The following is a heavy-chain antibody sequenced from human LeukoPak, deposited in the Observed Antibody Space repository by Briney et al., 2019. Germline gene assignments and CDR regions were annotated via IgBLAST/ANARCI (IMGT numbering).Heavy chain of an antibody. Sequence: GGSLTLSCAASGFTFSSYGMHWVRQAPGKGLEWVAFIRYDGSNKYYADSVKGRFTISRDNSKNALYLQMNSLRAEDTAVYYCAKDRLDIVVAWYFDLWGRGTLVTVSS. CDR3: AKDRLDIVVAWYFDL. J-gene: IGHJ2*01. CDR1: GFTFSSYG. CDR2: IRYDGSNK. D-gene: IGHD2-2*03. V-gene: IGHV3-30*02.